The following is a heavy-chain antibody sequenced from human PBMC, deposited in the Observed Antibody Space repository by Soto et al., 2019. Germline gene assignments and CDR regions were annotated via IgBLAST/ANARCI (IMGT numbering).Heavy chain of an antibody. V-gene: IGHV3-30*03. D-gene: IGHD2-8*01. J-gene: IGHJ6*02. CDR2: ISPDGGNK. CDR3: AGVIDCSIGGYYYYGMDV. CDR1: GFTFSNYG. Sequence: GGSLRLSCVGSGFTFSNYGMHWVRQAPGRGLEWVAVISPDGGNKYYAGSVKGRFAVSRDNSKSSLSLQMNSLRVEDTATYYCAGVIDCSIGGYYYYGMDVWGQGTTVTVSS.